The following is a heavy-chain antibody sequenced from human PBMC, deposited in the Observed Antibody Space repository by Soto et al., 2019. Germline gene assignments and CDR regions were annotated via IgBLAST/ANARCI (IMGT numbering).Heavy chain of an antibody. D-gene: IGHD6-19*01. CDR2: IIPIFGTA. Sequence: SVKVSCKASGGTFSSYAISWVRQAPGQGLEWMGGIIPIFGTANYAQKFQGRVTITADESTSTTYMELSSLRSEDTAVYYCARSVPIAVAGTAYYYGMDVWGQGTTVTVSS. V-gene: IGHV1-69*13. CDR3: ARSVPIAVAGTAYYYGMDV. J-gene: IGHJ6*02. CDR1: GGTFSSYA.